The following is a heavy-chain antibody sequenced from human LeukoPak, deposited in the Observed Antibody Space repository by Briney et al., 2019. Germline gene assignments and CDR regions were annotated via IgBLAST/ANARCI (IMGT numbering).Heavy chain of an antibody. CDR2: ISSSSSTI. Sequence: PGGSLRLSCAASGFTFSSYSMNWVRQAPGKGLEWVSYISSSSSTIYYADSVKGRFTISRDNAKNSLYLQMNSLRAEDTAVYYCARDENYDSSVPLFDYWGQGTLVTVSS. CDR1: GFTFSSYS. CDR3: ARDENYDSSVPLFDY. V-gene: IGHV3-48*04. J-gene: IGHJ4*02. D-gene: IGHD3-22*01.